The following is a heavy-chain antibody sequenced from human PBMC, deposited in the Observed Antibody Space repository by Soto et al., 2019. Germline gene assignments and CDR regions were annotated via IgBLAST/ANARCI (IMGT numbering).Heavy chain of an antibody. V-gene: IGHV4-39*01. Sequence: QLQLQESGPGLVKPSETLSLTCIVSGGSISSSSSYWGWIRQPPGKGLEWIGSIYYSGRTYYNPSIKSRVTISGETSKNQFSLKLSSVTAEDTAGYYCARHSEGSSCWDDWGQGTLVTVSS. CDR2: IYYSGRT. J-gene: IGHJ4*02. D-gene: IGHD6-13*01. CDR3: ARHSEGSSCWDD. CDR1: GGSISSSSSY.